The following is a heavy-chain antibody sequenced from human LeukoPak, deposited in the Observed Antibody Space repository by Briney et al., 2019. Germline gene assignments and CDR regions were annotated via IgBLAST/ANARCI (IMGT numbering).Heavy chain of an antibody. CDR1: GFTFDDYA. CDR2: ISWNSGSI. Sequence: GGSLRLSCAASGFTFDDYAMHWVRQAPGKGLEWVSGISWNSGSIGYADSVKGRFTISRDNAKNSLYLQMNSLRAEDTAVYYCAKDRHGSGNQFVDYWGQGTLVTVSS. V-gene: IGHV3-9*01. D-gene: IGHD3-10*01. J-gene: IGHJ4*02. CDR3: AKDRHGSGNQFVDY.